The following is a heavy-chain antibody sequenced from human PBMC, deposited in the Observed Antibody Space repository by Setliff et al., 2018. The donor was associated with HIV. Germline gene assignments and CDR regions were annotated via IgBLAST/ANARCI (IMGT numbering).Heavy chain of an antibody. CDR2: ISAYNGTT. J-gene: IGHJ3*02. CDR3: ARDDPLYYDSSGNYYVVAFDI. V-gene: IGHV1-18*01. Sequence: ASVKVSCKASGYTFTSYGISWVRQAPGQGLEWMGWISAYNGTTNYAQKLQGRVTMTTDTSTSTAYMELRSLRSDDTAVYYCARDDPLYYDSSGNYYVVAFDIWGQGTMVTVSS. CDR1: GYTFTSYG. D-gene: IGHD3-22*01.